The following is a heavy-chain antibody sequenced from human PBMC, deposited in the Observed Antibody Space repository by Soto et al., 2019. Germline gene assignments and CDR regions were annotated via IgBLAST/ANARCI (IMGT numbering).Heavy chain of an antibody. J-gene: IGHJ4*02. Sequence: GGSLRLSCAASGFTFSSYSMNWVRQAPGKGLEWVSSISSSSSYIYYADSVKGRFTISRDNAKNSLYLQMNSLRAEDTAVYYCARGSILRFLEWLFGYWGQGTLVTVSS. CDR1: GFTFSSYS. V-gene: IGHV3-21*01. D-gene: IGHD3-3*01. CDR3: ARGSILRFLEWLFGY. CDR2: ISSSSSYI.